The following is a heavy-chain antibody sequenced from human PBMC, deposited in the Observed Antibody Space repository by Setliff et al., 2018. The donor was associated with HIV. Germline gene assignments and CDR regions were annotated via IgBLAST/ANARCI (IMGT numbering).Heavy chain of an antibody. CDR1: GFTFSSYN. CDR3: ARDPFHITMIVVVMRFDY. J-gene: IGHJ4*02. CDR2: ISDDGTKK. D-gene: IGHD3-22*01. Sequence: GGSLRLSCAASGFTFSSYNMHWVRQAPGKGLEWMAVISDDGTKKYYADSVKGRLTISRDNSKDTLYLEINRLRGDDTAVYYCARDPFHITMIVVVMRFDYWGQGTLVTVSS. V-gene: IGHV3-30*04.